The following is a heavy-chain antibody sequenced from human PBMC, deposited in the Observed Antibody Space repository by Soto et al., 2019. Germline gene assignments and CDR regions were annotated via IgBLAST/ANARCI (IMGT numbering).Heavy chain of an antibody. D-gene: IGHD5-18*01. CDR2: INAGNGNT. CDR1: GYTFTSYA. CDR3: ARGYSYGYWYFDY. J-gene: IGHJ4*02. V-gene: IGHV1-3*01. Sequence: SVKVACKASGYTFTSYAMHWVRQAPGQRLERMGWINAGNGNTKYSQKFKGRVTITRDTSASTAYMELSSLRSEDTAVYYCARGYSYGYWYFDYWGQGTLVTVSS.